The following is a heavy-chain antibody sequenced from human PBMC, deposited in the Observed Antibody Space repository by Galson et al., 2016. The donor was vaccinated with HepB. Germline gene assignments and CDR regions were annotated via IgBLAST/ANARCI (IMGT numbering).Heavy chain of an antibody. CDR1: GFTVSSHY. CDR3: ARGRWQLD. D-gene: IGHD6-13*01. Sequence: SLRLSCADSGFTVSSHYMNWVRQAPGKGLQWVSVIYSGGFTYYADSLKGRFTISRHNSKNTLYLQMNSLRAEDTAVYYCARGRWQLDWGQGTLVTVSS. J-gene: IGHJ4*02. V-gene: IGHV3-53*04. CDR2: IYSGGFT.